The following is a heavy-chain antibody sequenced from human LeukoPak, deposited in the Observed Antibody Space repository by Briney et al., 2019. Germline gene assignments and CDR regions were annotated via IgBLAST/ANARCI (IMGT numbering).Heavy chain of an antibody. V-gene: IGHV4-31*03. Sequence: SQTLSLTCTVSGGSISSGGYYWSWIRQHPGKGLEWIGYIYYSGSTYYNPSLKSRVTISVDTSKNQFSLKLSSVAAADTAVYYCARGQWLHWFDPWGQGTLVTVSS. CDR3: ARGQWLHWFDP. J-gene: IGHJ5*02. D-gene: IGHD6-19*01. CDR2: IYYSGST. CDR1: GGSISSGGYY.